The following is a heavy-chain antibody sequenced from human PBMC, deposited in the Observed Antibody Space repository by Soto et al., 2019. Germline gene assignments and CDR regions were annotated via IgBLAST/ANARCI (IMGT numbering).Heavy chain of an antibody. Sequence: GGSLRLSCAASGFTFSNYAMSWVRQAPGKGLEWVSAISGSGYSPYYADSVKGRFTISRDNSKNTLYLQLNSLRAEDTALYYCAKGRVLVVTANDFDYWGQGTLVTVSS. CDR2: ISGSGYSP. J-gene: IGHJ4*02. V-gene: IGHV3-23*01. CDR1: GFTFSNYA. CDR3: AKGRVLVVTANDFDY. D-gene: IGHD2-21*02.